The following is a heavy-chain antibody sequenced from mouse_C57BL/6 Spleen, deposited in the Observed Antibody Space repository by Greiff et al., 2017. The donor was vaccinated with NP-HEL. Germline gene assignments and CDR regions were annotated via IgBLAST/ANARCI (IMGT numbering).Heavy chain of an antibody. V-gene: IGHV14-2*01. CDR3: ARDYYGMDY. CDR2: IDPADGET. J-gene: IGHJ4*01. CDR1: GFNIKDYY. Sequence: EVQLQQSGAELVKPGASVKLSCTASGFNIKDYYMHWVKQRTAQGLEWIGRIDPADGETNYAPKFQGKATIPADTSSHTAYLQLRSLTTEDTAVYYWARDYYGMDYWGQGTSVTVSS.